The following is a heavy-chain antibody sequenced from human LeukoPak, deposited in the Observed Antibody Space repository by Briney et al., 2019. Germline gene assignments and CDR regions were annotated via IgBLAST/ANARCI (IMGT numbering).Heavy chain of an antibody. D-gene: IGHD6-25*01. V-gene: IGHV4-59*01. Sequence: SETLSLTCTVSGGSISSYYWSWIRQPPGKGLEWIGYINYSGSTNYNPSLKSRVTISVDTSKNQFSLKLSSVTAAETAVYYCARVRVSSSSGSSTYYYYFYMDVWGKGTTGTVSS. CDR1: GGSISSYY. CDR3: ARVRVSSSSGSSTYYYYFYMDV. J-gene: IGHJ6*03. CDR2: INYSGST.